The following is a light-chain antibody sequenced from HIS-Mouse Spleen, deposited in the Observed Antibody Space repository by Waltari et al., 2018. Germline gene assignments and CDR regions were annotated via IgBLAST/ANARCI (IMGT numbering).Light chain of an antibody. Sequence: QYRLTKPPSASANPGQRVTSSSSGCSTNIGTNYVTWYQQLPGTAPTLLIYRNNQRPSGVPHRFSGSKSGTSASLAISGLRSEDEADYYCAAWDDSLSGPVFGGGTKLTVL. V-gene: IGLV1-47*01. CDR3: AAWDDSLSGPV. CDR1: STNIGTNY. J-gene: IGLJ3*02. CDR2: RNN.